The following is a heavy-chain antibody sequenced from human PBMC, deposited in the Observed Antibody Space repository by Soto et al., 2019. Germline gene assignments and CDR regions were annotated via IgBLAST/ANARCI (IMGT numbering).Heavy chain of an antibody. CDR3: AKDSALVEHLARLSSGFFGLDV. CDR2: ISFDGRDK. V-gene: IGHV3-30*18. D-gene: IGHD3-10*01. Sequence: QVHLVESGGGVIQPGRSLRLSCSSSAITFSRYGMHWVRQAPGKGLEWVAVISFDGRDKSYSDSVKGRFTISRDNSKNTLHLQMNSLGPEDTAVYFCAKDSALVEHLARLSSGFFGLDVWGQGTTVTVSS. J-gene: IGHJ6*02. CDR1: AITFSRYG.